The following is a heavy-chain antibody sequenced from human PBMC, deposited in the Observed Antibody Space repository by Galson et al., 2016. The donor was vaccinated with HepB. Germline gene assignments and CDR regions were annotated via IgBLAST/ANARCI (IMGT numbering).Heavy chain of an antibody. CDR1: GFTFDDYA. CDR2: TSWNSGSI. Sequence: SLRLSCAASGFTFDDYAMHWVRQAPGKGLEWVSGTSWNSGSIGYADSVKGRFTISRDNAKNTLYMQMNSLRAEDTAVYYCARESPTTAGAFDIWGQGTMVTVSS. J-gene: IGHJ3*02. CDR3: ARESPTTAGAFDI. D-gene: IGHD4-17*01. V-gene: IGHV3-9*01.